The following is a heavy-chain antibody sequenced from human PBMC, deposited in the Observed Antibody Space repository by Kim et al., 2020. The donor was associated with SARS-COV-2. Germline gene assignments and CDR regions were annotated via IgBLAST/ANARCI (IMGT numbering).Heavy chain of an antibody. D-gene: IGHD5-18*01. CDR1: GFTFSSYG. CDR3: ARDGGYSYGLYYYGMDV. Sequence: GGSLRLSCAASGFTFSSYGMHWVRQAPGKGLEWVAVIWYDGSNKYYADSVKGRFTISRDNSKNTLYLQMNSLRAEDTAVYYCARDGGYSYGLYYYGMDVWGQGTTVTVSS. V-gene: IGHV3-33*01. CDR2: IWYDGSNK. J-gene: IGHJ6*02.